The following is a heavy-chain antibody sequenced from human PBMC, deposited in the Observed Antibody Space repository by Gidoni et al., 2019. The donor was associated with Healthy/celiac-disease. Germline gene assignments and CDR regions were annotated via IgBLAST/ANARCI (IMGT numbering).Heavy chain of an antibody. CDR1: GYTFTSYY. Sequence: QVQLVHSGAVAKKPGASVKVSCKASGYTFTSYYMHWVRQAPGQGLEWMGIINRSGGSTSYAKKCQGRVTMTRNTSTSTVYMELSSLRSEDTAVYYCARVPKRYYYYGMDVWGQGTTVTVSS. CDR3: ARVPKRYYYYGMDV. V-gene: IGHV1-46*03. CDR2: INRSGGST. J-gene: IGHJ6*02.